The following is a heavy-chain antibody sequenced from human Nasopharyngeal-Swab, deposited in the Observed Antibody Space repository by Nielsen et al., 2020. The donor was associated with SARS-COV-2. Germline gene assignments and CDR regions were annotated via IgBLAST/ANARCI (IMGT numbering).Heavy chain of an antibody. CDR3: AKAPYLRGLDV. D-gene: IGHD2-21*01. CDR1: GFTFSRFW. V-gene: IGHV3-7*01. Sequence: GGSLRLSCAASGFTFSRFWMTWVRQAPGKGLEWVAYLKQDGSEEYYVDSVKGRFTISRDNAKNSLYLQMSSLRAEDTAVYYCAKAPYLRGLDVWGQGTTVTVSS. J-gene: IGHJ6*02. CDR2: LKQDGSEE.